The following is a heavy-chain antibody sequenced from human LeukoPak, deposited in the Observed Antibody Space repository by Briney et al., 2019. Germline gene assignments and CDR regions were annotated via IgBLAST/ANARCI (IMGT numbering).Heavy chain of an antibody. CDR3: ARAQIVVVPAAIQYYFDY. D-gene: IGHD2-2*01. J-gene: IGHJ4*02. CDR2: IYHSGST. Sequence: SETLSLTCAVSGGSISSGGYSWSWIRQPPGKGLEWIGYIYHSGSTYYNPSLKSRVTISVDGSKNQFSLKLSSVTAADTAVYYCARAQIVVVPAAIQYYFDYWGQGTLVTVSS. CDR1: GGSISSGGYS. V-gene: IGHV4-30-2*01.